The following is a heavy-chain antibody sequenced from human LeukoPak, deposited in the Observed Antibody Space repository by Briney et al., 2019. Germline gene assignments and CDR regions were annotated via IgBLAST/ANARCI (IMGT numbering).Heavy chain of an antibody. Sequence: SETLSLTCAVYGGSFSGYYWSWLRQPPGKGLEWIGEINHSGSTNYNPSLKSRVTISVDTSKNQSSLKLSSVTAADTAVYYCARGRTIGGYCSGGSCYTGGAFDIWGQGTMVTVSS. CDR3: ARGRTIGGYCSGGSCYTGGAFDI. CDR1: GGSFSGYY. D-gene: IGHD2-15*01. V-gene: IGHV4-34*01. CDR2: INHSGST. J-gene: IGHJ3*02.